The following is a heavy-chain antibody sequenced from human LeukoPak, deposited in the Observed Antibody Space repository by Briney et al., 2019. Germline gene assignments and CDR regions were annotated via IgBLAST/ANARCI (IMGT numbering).Heavy chain of an antibody. V-gene: IGHV3-7*01. J-gene: IGHJ4*02. CDR3: ARLVGGSPDY. Sequence: GGSLRLSCAASGFTFRSYWMRWVRQAPGKGLEWVASIKEDGSEKYYVDSVKGRFTISRDNARNSLYLQMNSLRAEDTAVYYCARLVGGSPDYWGQGTLVTVSS. CDR1: GFTFRSYW. D-gene: IGHD1-26*01. CDR2: IKEDGSEK.